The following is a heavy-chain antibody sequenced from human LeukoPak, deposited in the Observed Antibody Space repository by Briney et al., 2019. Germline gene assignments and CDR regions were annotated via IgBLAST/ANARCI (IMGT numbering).Heavy chain of an antibody. D-gene: IGHD4/OR15-4a*01. CDR2: MNPNSGNT. Sequence: ASVKVSCKASGGTFSSYTISWVRQAPGQGLEWMGWMNPNSGNTGYAQKSQGRVTMTRNTSVSTAYMELSSLRSEDTAVYYCARKNYGSNRWFDPWGQGTLVTVSS. CDR3: ARKNYGSNRWFDP. CDR1: GGTFSSYT. J-gene: IGHJ5*02. V-gene: IGHV1-8*02.